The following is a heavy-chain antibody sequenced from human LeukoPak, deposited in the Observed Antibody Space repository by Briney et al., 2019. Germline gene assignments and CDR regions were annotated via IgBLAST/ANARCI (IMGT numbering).Heavy chain of an antibody. CDR2: ISYEGSNK. Sequence: PGGSLRLSCAASGFSFSSYAMHWVRQAPGKGLEWVAVISYEGSNKYYADSVKGRFTISRDNSKNTLYLQMNSLRAEDTAVYYCARDSYGMDVWGQGTTVTVSS. V-gene: IGHV3-30-3*01. CDR3: ARDSYGMDV. J-gene: IGHJ6*02. CDR1: GFSFSSYA.